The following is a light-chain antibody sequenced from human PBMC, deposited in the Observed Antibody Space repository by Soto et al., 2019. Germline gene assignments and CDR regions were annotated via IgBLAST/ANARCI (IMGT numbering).Light chain of an antibody. V-gene: IGKV1-33*01. J-gene: IGKJ2*01. Sequence: DIQMTQSPSSLSASVGDRVTITCQASQDISNHLNWYQQKPGKAPKVLMYDASNLETGVPSRFSGSGSGTDFTFTISSLQPEDIATYYCQQNDNVPYTFGQGTKLEIK. CDR3: QQNDNVPYT. CDR2: DAS. CDR1: QDISNH.